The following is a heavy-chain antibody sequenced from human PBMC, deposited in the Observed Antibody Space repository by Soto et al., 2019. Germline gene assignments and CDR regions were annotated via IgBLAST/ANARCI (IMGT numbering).Heavy chain of an antibody. V-gene: IGHV1-8*01. CDR1: GYTFTSYD. CDR3: ARVPRSSGSYYNGEWYFDY. D-gene: IGHD3-10*01. J-gene: IGHJ4*02. Sequence: ASVKVSCKASGYTFTSYDINWVRQATGQGLEWMGWMNPNSGNTGYAQKFQGRVTMTRNTSISTAYMELSSLRSEDTAVYYCARVPRSSGSYYNGEWYFDYWGQGTLVTVSS. CDR2: MNPNSGNT.